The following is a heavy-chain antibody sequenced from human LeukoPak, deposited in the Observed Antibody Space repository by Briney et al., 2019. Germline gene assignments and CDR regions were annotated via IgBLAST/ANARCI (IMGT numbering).Heavy chain of an antibody. D-gene: IGHD5-12*01. CDR3: VKDKFSGYDSPFDY. CDR1: GFTFSNHA. CDR2: VSSDGITT. V-gene: IGHV3-64D*06. J-gene: IGHJ4*02. Sequence: GGSLRLSCSASGFTFSNHAMHWVRRAPGKGLEYVSGVSSDGITTYHADSAKGRFTISRDNSKNTLYLQMSSLRAEDTAVYYCVKDKFSGYDSPFDYWGQGTLVTVSS.